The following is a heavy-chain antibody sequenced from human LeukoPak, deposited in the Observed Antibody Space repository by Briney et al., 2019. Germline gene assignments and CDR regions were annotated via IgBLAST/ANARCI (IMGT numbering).Heavy chain of an antibody. Sequence: SETLSLTCAVYGGSFSGYYWSWLRQPPGKGLEWIGEINHSGSTNYNPSLKSRVTISVDTSKNQFSLKLSSVTAADTAVYYCARGVRQWLLKRHAFDIWGQGTMVTVSS. CDR1: GGSFSGYY. CDR3: ARGVRQWLLKRHAFDI. J-gene: IGHJ3*02. V-gene: IGHV4-34*01. CDR2: INHSGST. D-gene: IGHD6-19*01.